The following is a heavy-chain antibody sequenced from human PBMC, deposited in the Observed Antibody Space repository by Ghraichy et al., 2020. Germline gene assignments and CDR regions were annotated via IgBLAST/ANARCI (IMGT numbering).Heavy chain of an antibody. Sequence: GESLNISCAASGFTFSSYAMSWVRQAPGKGLEWVSAISGSGGSTYYADSVKGRFTISRDNSKNTLYLQMNSLRAEDTAVYYCAKGRGEESYYDSSGYYFGLYWGQGTLVTVSS. CDR1: GFTFSSYA. V-gene: IGHV3-23*01. CDR2: ISGSGGST. CDR3: AKGRGEESYYDSSGYYFGLY. J-gene: IGHJ4*02. D-gene: IGHD3-22*01.